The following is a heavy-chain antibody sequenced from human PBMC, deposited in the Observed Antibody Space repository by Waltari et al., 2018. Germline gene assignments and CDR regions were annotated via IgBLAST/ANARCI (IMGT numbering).Heavy chain of an antibody. CDR2: IYHSGST. CDR3: ARQSSGYYWYFDY. D-gene: IGHD3-22*01. CDR1: GYSISSGYY. Sequence: QVQLQESGPGLVKPSETLSLTCAVSGYSISSGYYWGWIRQPPGKGLEWIGSIYHSGSTYYTPSLKSRVTISVDTSKNQFSLKLSSVTAADTAVYYCARQSSGYYWYFDYWGQGTLVTVSS. V-gene: IGHV4-38-2*01. J-gene: IGHJ4*02.